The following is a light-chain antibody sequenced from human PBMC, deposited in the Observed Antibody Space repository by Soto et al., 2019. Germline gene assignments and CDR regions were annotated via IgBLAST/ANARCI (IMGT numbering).Light chain of an antibody. CDR3: FLWYDGRPV. Sequence: QSALTQPPSASGSPGQSVTISCTGTSSDVGVYNYVSWYQQHPGKAPKLMIYEVSKRPSGVPDRFSGSKSGNTASLTVSGLQAEDEADYYCFLWYDGRPVFGTGTKLTVL. J-gene: IGLJ1*01. CDR2: EVS. CDR1: SSDVGVYNY. V-gene: IGLV2-8*01.